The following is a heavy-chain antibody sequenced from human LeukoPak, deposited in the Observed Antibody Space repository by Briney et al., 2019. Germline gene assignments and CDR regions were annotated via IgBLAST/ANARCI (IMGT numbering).Heavy chain of an antibody. CDR1: GDSISGSSYY. Sequence: PSETLSLTCTVSGDSISGSSYYWGWIRQPPGKGLEWIGSIYYSGSTYYNPSLKSRVTISVDTSKNQFSLKLSSVTAADTAVYYCARLDYYGSGNPTLFDYWGQGTLVTVSS. V-gene: IGHV4-39*01. CDR2: IYYSGST. CDR3: ARLDYYGSGNPTLFDY. D-gene: IGHD3-10*01. J-gene: IGHJ4*02.